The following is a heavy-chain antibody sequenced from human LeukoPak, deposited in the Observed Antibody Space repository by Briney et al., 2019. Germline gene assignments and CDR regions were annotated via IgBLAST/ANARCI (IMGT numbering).Heavy chain of an antibody. D-gene: IGHD2-2*01. Sequence: SETLSLTCTVSGGSIRSSYYYWGWIRQPPGKGLEWIGSIYDSGSTYYNPSLKSRVTISVDTSKNQFSLRLSSVTAADTAVYYCARLQYCSGTSCYWFDPWGQGTLVTVSS. CDR1: GGSIRSSYYY. V-gene: IGHV4-39*07. CDR2: IYDSGST. J-gene: IGHJ5*02. CDR3: ARLQYCSGTSCYWFDP.